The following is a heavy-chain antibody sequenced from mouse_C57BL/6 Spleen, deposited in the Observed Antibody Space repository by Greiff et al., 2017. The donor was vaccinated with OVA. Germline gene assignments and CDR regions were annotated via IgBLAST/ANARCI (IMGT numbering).Heavy chain of an antibody. Sequence: EVKLEESGGGLVQPGGSMKLSCAASGFTFSDAWMDWVRQSPEKGLEWVAEIRNKANNHATYYAESVKGRFTISRDDSKSSVYLQMNSLRAEDTGIYYCTRQTSYYYGSPFAYWGQGTLVTVSA. D-gene: IGHD1-1*01. CDR1: GFTFSDAW. CDR3: TRQTSYYYGSPFAY. J-gene: IGHJ3*01. V-gene: IGHV6-6*01. CDR2: IRNKANNHAT.